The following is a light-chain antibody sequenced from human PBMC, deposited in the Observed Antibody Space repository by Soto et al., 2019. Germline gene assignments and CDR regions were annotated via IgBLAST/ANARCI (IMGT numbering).Light chain of an antibody. V-gene: IGLV4-69*01. CDR3: QTWGTGIVV. CDR2: LNSDGSH. CDR1: VGHSSYA. Sequence: QPVLTQSPSASASLGASVKLTCTLSVGHSSYAIAWHQQQPEKGPRYLMKLNSDGSHSKGDGIPDRFSGSSSGAERYLTISSLQSEDEADYYCQTWGTGIVVFGGGTKLTVL. J-gene: IGLJ2*01.